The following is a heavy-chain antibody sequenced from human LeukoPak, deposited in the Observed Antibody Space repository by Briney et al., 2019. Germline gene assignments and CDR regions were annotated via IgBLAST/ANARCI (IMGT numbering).Heavy chain of an antibody. J-gene: IGHJ4*02. Sequence: GSSVKVSFKASVGTFSSYTISWVRQAPGQGLEWMGRVIPILGIANYAQKFQGRVTITADKSTSTAYMELSSLRSEDTAVYYCARDSVLVPAATFDYWGQGTLVTVSS. CDR1: VGTFSSYT. CDR3: ARDSVLVPAATFDY. D-gene: IGHD2-2*01. V-gene: IGHV1-69*04. CDR2: VIPILGIA.